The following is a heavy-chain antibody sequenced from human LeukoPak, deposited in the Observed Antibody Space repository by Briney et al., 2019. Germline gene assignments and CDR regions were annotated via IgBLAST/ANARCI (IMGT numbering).Heavy chain of an antibody. V-gene: IGHV4-34*01. Sequence: PSETLSLTCAVYGGSFSGYYWSWIRQPPGKGLEWIGEINHSGSTNYNPSLKSRVTISVDTSKNQFSLKLSSVTAADTAVYYCARGAPYYDYVWGSYRPSDRFDYWGQGTLVTVSS. J-gene: IGHJ4*02. D-gene: IGHD3-16*02. CDR3: ARGAPYYDYVWGSYRPSDRFDY. CDR1: GGSFSGYY. CDR2: INHSGST.